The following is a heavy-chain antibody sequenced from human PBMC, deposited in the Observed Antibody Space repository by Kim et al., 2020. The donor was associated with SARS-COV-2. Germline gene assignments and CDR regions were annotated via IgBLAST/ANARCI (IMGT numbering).Heavy chain of an antibody. V-gene: IGHV5-51*01. J-gene: IGHJ4*02. CDR3: ARQSSRGGY. D-gene: IGHD3-16*01. Sequence: SDTRYSPSFQGQVTISADKSISTAYLQWSSLKASDTAMYYCARQSSRGGYWGQGTLVTVSS. CDR2: SDT.